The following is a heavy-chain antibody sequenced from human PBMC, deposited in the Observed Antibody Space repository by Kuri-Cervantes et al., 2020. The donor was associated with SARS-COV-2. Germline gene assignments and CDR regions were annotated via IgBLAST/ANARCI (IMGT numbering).Heavy chain of an antibody. CDR1: GDSINDYF. CDR2: ISYSGST. J-gene: IGHJ4*02. D-gene: IGHD4-11*01. CDR3: ARVDLDYSTHLYYFDY. V-gene: IGHV4-59*01. Sequence: SETLSLTCIVSGDSINDYFWNWIRQTPGKGLEWIGYISYSGSTSYNPSLKSRVTISIDTSKKQFSLKLKSVSAADTAVYYCARVDLDYSTHLYYFDYWGQGTLVTVSS.